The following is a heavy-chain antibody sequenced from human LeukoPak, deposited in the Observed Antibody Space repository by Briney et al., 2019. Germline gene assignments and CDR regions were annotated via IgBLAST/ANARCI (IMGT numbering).Heavy chain of an antibody. Sequence: GSLRLSCAASGFTFSRYGMHWVRQASGKGLEWVALISYDGSNKYYADSVKGRFTISRDNSKNTLYLQMNSLRPEDTAVYYCAKGDPYGSGSYPVDYWGQGTLVTVSS. CDR2: ISYDGSNK. D-gene: IGHD3-10*01. J-gene: IGHJ4*02. V-gene: IGHV3-30*18. CDR3: AKGDPYGSGSYPVDY. CDR1: GFTFSRYG.